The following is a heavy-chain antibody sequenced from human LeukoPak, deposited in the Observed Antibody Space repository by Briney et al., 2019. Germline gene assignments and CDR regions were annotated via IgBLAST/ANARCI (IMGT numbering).Heavy chain of an antibody. CDR2: ISSSGGST. Sequence: QAGGSLRLSCAASGFTFSSYAMGWVRQAPGKGLEWVSAISSSGGSTYYADSVKGRFTISRDNSKNTLYLQMNSLRAEDTAVYYCAKEKSDCSSTSCYSAFDYWGQGTLVTVSS. D-gene: IGHD2-2*01. J-gene: IGHJ4*02. CDR3: AKEKSDCSSTSCYSAFDY. V-gene: IGHV3-23*01. CDR1: GFTFSSYA.